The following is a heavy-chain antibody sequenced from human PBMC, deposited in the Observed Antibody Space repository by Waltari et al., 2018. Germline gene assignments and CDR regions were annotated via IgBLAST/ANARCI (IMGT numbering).Heavy chain of an antibody. Sequence: QVQLQQWGAGLLKPSETLSLTCAVYGGSFSGYYWSWIRQPPGKGLEWIGEINHSGSTNYNPSLKSRVTISVDTSKNQFSLKLSSVTAADTAVYYCARGRGVAVYMDVWGKGTTVTVSS. V-gene: IGHV4-34*01. J-gene: IGHJ6*03. CDR2: INHSGST. CDR1: GGSFSGYY. CDR3: ARGRGVAVYMDV. D-gene: IGHD2-15*01.